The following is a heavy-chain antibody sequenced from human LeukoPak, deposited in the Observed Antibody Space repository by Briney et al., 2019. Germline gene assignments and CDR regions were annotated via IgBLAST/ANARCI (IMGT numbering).Heavy chain of an antibody. Sequence: GGSLRLSCAASGFTCSSYAMHWVRQAPGKGLEWVAVISYDGSNKYYADSVKGRFTISRDNSKNTLYLQMNSLRAEDTAVYYCARDLGLLWFGELLGWGQGTLVTVSS. D-gene: IGHD3-10*01. J-gene: IGHJ4*02. V-gene: IGHV3-30*04. CDR2: ISYDGSNK. CDR3: ARDLGLLWFGELLG. CDR1: GFTCSSYA.